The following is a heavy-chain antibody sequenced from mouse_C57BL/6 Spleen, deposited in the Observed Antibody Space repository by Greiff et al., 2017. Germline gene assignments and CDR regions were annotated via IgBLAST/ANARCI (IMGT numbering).Heavy chain of an antibody. J-gene: IGHJ1*03. D-gene: IGHD1-1*01. V-gene: IGHV1-26*01. Sequence: EVQLQQSGPELVTPGASVTISCTASGYTFTDYYMNWVKQSHGKSLAWIGAINPNSGGTSYNQKFKGKATLTVDKYSSTAYMELRSLTSEDSAVYYCARQDYYGSSPWYFDVWGTGTTVTVSS. CDR2: INPNSGGT. CDR1: GYTFTDYY. CDR3: ARQDYYGSSPWYFDV.